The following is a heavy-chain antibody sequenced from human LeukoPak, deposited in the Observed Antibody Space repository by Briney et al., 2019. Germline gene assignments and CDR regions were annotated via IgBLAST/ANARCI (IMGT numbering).Heavy chain of an antibody. D-gene: IGHD6-19*01. V-gene: IGHV1-69*10. CDR2: IIPIFGIA. Sequence: SVKVSCKASGGTFSSYAISWVRQAPGQGLEWMGGIIPIFGIANYAQKFQGRVTITADKSTSTAYMELSSLRSEDTAVYYCASLHSSGWNYWGQGTLVTVSS. CDR3: ASLHSSGWNY. CDR1: GGTFSSYA. J-gene: IGHJ4*02.